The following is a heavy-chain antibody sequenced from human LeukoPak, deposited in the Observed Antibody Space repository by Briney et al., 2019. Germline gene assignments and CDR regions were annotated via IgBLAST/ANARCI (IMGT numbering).Heavy chain of an antibody. CDR3: ARDKAVTTEVTQHFQH. CDR2: ISAYNGYT. Sequence: ASVKVSCKASGYTFTNYGISWVRQAPGQGLEWMGWISAYNGYTDYAQKLQFRVTMTTDTSPSTAYMELRSLRSDDTAVYYCARDKAVTTEVTQHFQHWGQGTLVTVSS. V-gene: IGHV1-18*01. J-gene: IGHJ1*01. D-gene: IGHD4-23*01. CDR1: GYTFTNYG.